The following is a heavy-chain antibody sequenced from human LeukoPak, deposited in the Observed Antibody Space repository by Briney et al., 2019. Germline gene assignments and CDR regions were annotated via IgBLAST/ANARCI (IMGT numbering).Heavy chain of an antibody. CDR1: GFTFSSYS. V-gene: IGHV3-21*01. CDR3: ARASQQLDDNNYYYYMDV. D-gene: IGHD6-13*01. J-gene: IGHJ6*03. Sequence: GGSLRLSCAASGFTFSSYSMNWVRQAPGKGLEWVSSISSSSSSYIYYADSVKGRFTISRDNAKNSLYLQMNSLRAEDTAVYYCARASQQLDDNNYYYYMDVWGKGTTVTISS. CDR2: ISSSSSSYI.